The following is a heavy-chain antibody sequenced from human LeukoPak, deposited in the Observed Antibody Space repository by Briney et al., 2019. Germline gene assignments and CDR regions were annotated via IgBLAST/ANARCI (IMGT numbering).Heavy chain of an antibody. Sequence: GESLKISCKGSGYSFTNYWIGWVRQMPGKGLEWMGRIDPSDSYTNYSPSFQGHVTISADKSISTAYLQWSSLKASDTAMYYCARKYSYGAQDGMDVWGQGTTVTVSS. CDR1: GYSFTNYW. D-gene: IGHD5-18*01. V-gene: IGHV5-10-1*01. CDR3: ARKYSYGAQDGMDV. CDR2: IDPSDSYT. J-gene: IGHJ6*02.